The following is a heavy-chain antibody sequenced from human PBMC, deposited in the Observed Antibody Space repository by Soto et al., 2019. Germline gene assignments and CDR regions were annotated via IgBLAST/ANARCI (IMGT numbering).Heavy chain of an antibody. CDR3: ATNLNIYCGGDCHSWNWFDP. CDR2: IYYSGST. D-gene: IGHD2-21*02. Sequence: QLQLQESGPGLVKPSETLSLTCTVSGGSISSSSYYWGWIRQPPGKGLEWIGSIYYSGSTYYNPSLKGRVTISVDTSKNQFSLNLSSVTAADTAVYYCATNLNIYCGGDCHSWNWFDPWGQGTLVTVSS. J-gene: IGHJ5*02. CDR1: GGSISSSSYY. V-gene: IGHV4-39*01.